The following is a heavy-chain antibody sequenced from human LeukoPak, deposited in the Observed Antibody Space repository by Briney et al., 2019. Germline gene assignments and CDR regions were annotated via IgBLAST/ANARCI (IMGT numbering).Heavy chain of an antibody. CDR3: ARGGVRYYYMDV. J-gene: IGHJ6*03. CDR1: GGSISSSSYY. CDR2: IYYSGST. V-gene: IGHV4-39*07. Sequence: PSETLSLTCTVSGGSISSSSYYWGWIRQPPGKGLEWIGSIYYSGSTNYNPSLKSRVTISVDTSKNQFSLKLSSVTAADTAVYYCARGGVRYYYMDVWGKGTTVTISS. D-gene: IGHD2-8*01.